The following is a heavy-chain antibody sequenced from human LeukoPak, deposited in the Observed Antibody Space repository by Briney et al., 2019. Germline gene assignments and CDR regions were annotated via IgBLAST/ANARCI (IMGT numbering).Heavy chain of an antibody. J-gene: IGHJ4*02. CDR3: ARVGPYCSGGSCWYDY. D-gene: IGHD2-15*01. CDR1: GYTFTSYY. V-gene: IGHV1-46*01. CDR2: INPSGGST. Sequence: ASVKVSCKASGYTFTSYYMHWVRQAPGQGLEWMGIINPSGGSTSYARNFQGRVTMTRDTSTTTVYMELSSLRSEDTAVYYCARVGPYCSGGSCWYDYWGQGTLVTVSS.